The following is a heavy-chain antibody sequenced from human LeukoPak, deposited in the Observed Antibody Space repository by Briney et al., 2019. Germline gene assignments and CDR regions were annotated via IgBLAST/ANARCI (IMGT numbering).Heavy chain of an antibody. Sequence: GASVKVSCKASGYTFTSYAMHWVRQAPGQRLEWMGWINAGNGNTKYSQKFQGRVTITRGTSASTAYMELSSLRSEDTAVYYCARGVGIAAAEGIFDIWGQGTMVTVSS. J-gene: IGHJ3*02. CDR2: INAGNGNT. D-gene: IGHD6-13*01. V-gene: IGHV1-3*01. CDR1: GYTFTSYA. CDR3: ARGVGIAAAEGIFDI.